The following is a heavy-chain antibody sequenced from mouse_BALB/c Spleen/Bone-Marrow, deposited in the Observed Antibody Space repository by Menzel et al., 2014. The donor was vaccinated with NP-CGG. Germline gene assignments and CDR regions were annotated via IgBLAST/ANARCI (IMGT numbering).Heavy chain of an antibody. D-gene: IGHD2-4*01. V-gene: IGHV5-6*01. CDR3: ARQTYYDYDGYFDY. Sequence: EVQVVESGGDLVKPGGSLKLSCAASGFTFSSYGMSWVRQTPDKRLEWAATISSGGSYTYYPDSVKGRFTISRDNAKNTLYLQMSSLKSEDTAMYYCARQTYYDYDGYFDYWGQGTTLTVSS. CDR1: GFTFSSYG. CDR2: ISSGGSYT. J-gene: IGHJ2*01.